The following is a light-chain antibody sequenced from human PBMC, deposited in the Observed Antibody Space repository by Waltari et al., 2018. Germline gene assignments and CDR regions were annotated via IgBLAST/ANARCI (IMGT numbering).Light chain of an antibody. J-gene: IGKJ2*01. Sequence: DIVMTQSPDFLPVSLGDNATISCRSSQSVFHSSTYGNAIAWFQQRPGQPPKLLIYWTSTRESGVPDRFSGSGSGTDFTLTISSLQAEDVAVYYCQQYYSIPYTFGPGTKLEIK. V-gene: IGKV4-1*01. CDR3: QQYYSIPYT. CDR1: QSVFHSSTYGNA. CDR2: WTS.